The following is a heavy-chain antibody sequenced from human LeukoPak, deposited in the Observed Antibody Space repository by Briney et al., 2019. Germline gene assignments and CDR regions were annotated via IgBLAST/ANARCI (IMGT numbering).Heavy chain of an antibody. CDR3: ARESLLTTVTNSYYYYGMDV. J-gene: IGHJ6*02. Sequence: ASVKVSCKASGYTFTSYGISWVRQAPGQGLEWMGWINPNSGGTNYAQKFQGRVTMTRDTSISTAYMELSRLRSDDTAVYYCARESLLTTVTNSYYYYGMDVWGQGTTVTVSS. CDR2: INPNSGGT. CDR1: GYTFTSYG. D-gene: IGHD4-4*01. V-gene: IGHV1-2*02.